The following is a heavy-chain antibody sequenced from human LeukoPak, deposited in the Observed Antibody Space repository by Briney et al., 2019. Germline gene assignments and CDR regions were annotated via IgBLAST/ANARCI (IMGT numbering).Heavy chain of an antibody. J-gene: IGHJ6*03. CDR1: GFTVSSNY. V-gene: IGHV3-53*01. D-gene: IGHD4-23*01. CDR3: AHGGNSNAYYYYYMDV. Sequence: GGSLRLSCAASGFTVSSNYMSWVRQAPGKGLEWVSIIYSGGSTFYADSVKGRFTISRDNSKNTLYLQMNSLRAEDTAVYYCAHGGNSNAYYYYYMDVWGKGTTVTVSS. CDR2: IYSGGST.